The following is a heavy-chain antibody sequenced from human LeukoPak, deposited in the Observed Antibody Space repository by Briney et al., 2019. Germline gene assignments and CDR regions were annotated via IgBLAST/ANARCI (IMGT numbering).Heavy chain of an antibody. V-gene: IGHV3-23*01. Sequence: GGSLRLSCAASGFTFSSCAMSWVRQAPGKGLEWVSAISGSGGNTYYADSVKGRFTISRHNSKNTLYLQMNSLRAEDTAVFYCAKIKAYFYDTSGYYPDAFDIWGQGTMITVSS. CDR2: ISGSGGNT. CDR3: AKIKAYFYDTSGYYPDAFDI. J-gene: IGHJ3*02. D-gene: IGHD3-22*01. CDR1: GFTFSSCA.